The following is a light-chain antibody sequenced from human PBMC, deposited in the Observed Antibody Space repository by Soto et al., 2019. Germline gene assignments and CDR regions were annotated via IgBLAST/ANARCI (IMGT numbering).Light chain of an antibody. CDR1: QSVRVN. J-gene: IGKJ2*01. V-gene: IGKV3-15*01. Sequence: EIVMTQSPATLSVSPGERATLSCRASQSVRVNLAWYQQRPGQAPRLLIYGASARATGIPARFSGSGSGTEFTLTISSLQSEDFAVYSCQQYNNWPYTFAQGTKLEIK. CDR3: QQYNNWPYT. CDR2: GAS.